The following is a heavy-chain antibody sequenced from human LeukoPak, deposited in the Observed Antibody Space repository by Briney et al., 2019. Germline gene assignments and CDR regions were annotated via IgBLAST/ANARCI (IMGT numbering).Heavy chain of an antibody. D-gene: IGHD6-25*01. V-gene: IGHV7-4-1*02. CDR2: INTNTGKP. J-gene: IGHJ4*02. CDR1: GYTLTNYA. Sequence: ASVKVSCKASGYTLTNYAMIWVRQAPGQGLERMGWINTNTGKPTYAQGFTGWFVFSLDTSVSTAYLQISSLKAEDTAVYYCATGGGYRFAYWGQGTLVTVSS. CDR3: ATGGGYRFAY.